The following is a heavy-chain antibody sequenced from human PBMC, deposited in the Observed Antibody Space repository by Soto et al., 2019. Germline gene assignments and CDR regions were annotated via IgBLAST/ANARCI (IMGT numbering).Heavy chain of an antibody. D-gene: IGHD2-15*01. CDR2: ISGSGGST. CDR3: AKRGIVVVVDDAFDI. J-gene: IGHJ3*02. CDR1: GFTFSSHW. V-gene: IGHV3-23*04. Sequence: EVQLVETGGGLVQPGGSLRLSCAAAGFTFSSHWMHWVRQAPGKGLEWVSAISGSGGSTYYADSVKGRFTISRDNSKNTLYLQMNSLRAEDTAVYYCAKRGIVVVVDDAFDIWGQGTMVTVSS.